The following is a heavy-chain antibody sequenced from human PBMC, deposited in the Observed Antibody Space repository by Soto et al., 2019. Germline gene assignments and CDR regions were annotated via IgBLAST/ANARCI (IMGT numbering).Heavy chain of an antibody. CDR1: GFTFSSYA. CDR2: ISYDGSNK. Sequence: QVQLVESGGGVVQPGRSLRLSCAASGFTFSSYAMHWVRQAPGKGLEWVAVISYDGSNKYYADSVKGRFTISRDNSKNTRYQQMKRLRAEDRAVYYCARATSGWYKDAFAIWGQGTMVPVSS. D-gene: IGHD6-19*01. CDR3: ARATSGWYKDAFAI. V-gene: IGHV3-30-3*01. J-gene: IGHJ3*02.